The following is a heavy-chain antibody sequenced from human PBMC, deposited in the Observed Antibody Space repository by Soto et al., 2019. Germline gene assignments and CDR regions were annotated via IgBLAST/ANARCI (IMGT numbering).Heavy chain of an antibody. Sequence: QVQLVESGGGVVQPGRSLRLSGAASGFTFSSYGMHWVRQAPGKGLEWVAVISYDGSNKYYADSVKGRFTISRDNSKNTLYLQMNSLRAVDTAVYYCAKDLLVLGATPAYYWGQGTLVTVSS. CDR3: AKDLLVLGATPAYY. CDR2: ISYDGSNK. V-gene: IGHV3-30*18. CDR1: GFTFSSYG. D-gene: IGHD1-26*01. J-gene: IGHJ4*02.